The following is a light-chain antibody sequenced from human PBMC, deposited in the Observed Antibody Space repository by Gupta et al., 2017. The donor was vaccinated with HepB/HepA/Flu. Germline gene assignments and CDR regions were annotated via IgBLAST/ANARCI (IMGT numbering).Light chain of an antibody. CDR3: QQYNNWPFT. CDR1: QSVSSN. J-gene: IGKJ3*01. Sequence: EMVMPQPPAPLPASPGERATLSCRASQSVSSNLAWYQQKPGQAPRLLIYGASTRATGIPARFSGSGSGTEFTLTISSLQSEDFAVYYCQQYNNWPFTFGPGTKVDIK. CDR2: GAS. V-gene: IGKV3-15*01.